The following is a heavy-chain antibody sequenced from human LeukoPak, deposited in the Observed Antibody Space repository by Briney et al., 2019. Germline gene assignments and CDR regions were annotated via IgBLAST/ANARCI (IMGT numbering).Heavy chain of an antibody. J-gene: IGHJ4*02. Sequence: SETLSLTCAVYGGSFSLYYWTWIRQSPGKGLEWIGEINHSGNTNYNPSLKSRVTISVDTSKNQFSLQVTSVTAADTVVYYCARRASWAAHRCTNWGQETLVTVSP. D-gene: IGHD2-2*01. CDR2: INHSGNT. CDR3: ARRASWAAHRCTN. V-gene: IGHV4-34*01. CDR1: GGSFSLYY.